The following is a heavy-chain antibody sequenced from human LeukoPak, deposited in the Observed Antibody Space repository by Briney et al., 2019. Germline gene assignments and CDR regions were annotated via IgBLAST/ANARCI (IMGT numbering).Heavy chain of an antibody. D-gene: IGHD6-19*01. CDR3: ARGGTFDSSGWPGGDYFDY. V-gene: IGHV4-34*01. CDR2: INHSGST. Sequence: SETLSLTCAVYGGSFSVYYWSWIRQPPGKGLEWIGEINHSGSTNYNPSLKSRVTISVDTSKNQFSLKLSSVTAADTAVYYCARGGTFDSSGWPGGDYFDYWGQGTLVTVSS. CDR1: GGSFSVYY. J-gene: IGHJ4*02.